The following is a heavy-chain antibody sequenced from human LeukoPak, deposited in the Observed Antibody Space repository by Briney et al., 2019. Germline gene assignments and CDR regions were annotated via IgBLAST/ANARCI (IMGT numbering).Heavy chain of an antibody. CDR3: AKDTIQGGTALDH. V-gene: IGHV3-30*02. D-gene: IGHD2-2*01. CDR2: IRYDGSIK. Sequence: GGSLRLSCAASGFTFNNYGMHWVRQAPGKGLEGVTFIRYDGSIKYYTDSVKGRFTISRDNSKNTLFLQMNSLRAEDTAVYYCAKDTIQGGTALDHWGQGTLVTVSS. J-gene: IGHJ4*02. CDR1: GFTFNNYG.